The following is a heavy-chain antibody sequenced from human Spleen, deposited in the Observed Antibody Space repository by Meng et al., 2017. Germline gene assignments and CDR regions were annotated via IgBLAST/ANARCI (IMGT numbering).Heavy chain of an antibody. CDR2: ISAYNGNT. CDR1: GYTFTSYG. J-gene: IGHJ3*02. CDR3: ARDRDTMIVVEDAFDI. D-gene: IGHD3-22*01. V-gene: IGHV1-18*01. Sequence: ASVKVSCKASGYTFTSYGISWVRQAPGQGLEWMGWISAYNGNTNYAQKLQGRVTMTTDTSTSTAYMELRSLRSDDTAVYYCARDRDTMIVVEDAFDIWGQGTMVTVSS.